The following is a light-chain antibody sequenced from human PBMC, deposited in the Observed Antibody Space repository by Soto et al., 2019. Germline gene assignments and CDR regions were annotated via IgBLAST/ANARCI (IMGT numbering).Light chain of an antibody. J-gene: IGKJ3*01. CDR2: GAS. Sequence: EIVMTQSPATLSVSPGERATLSCRASQSVDSNLAWYQQKAGQAPRLLIYGASTRTTGVPARFSGSGSGTEFTLTISSLQSEDFAVYYCQQYSDWPPIMTFGPGTKVDIK. CDR3: QQYSDWPPIMT. V-gene: IGKV3-15*01. CDR1: QSVDSN.